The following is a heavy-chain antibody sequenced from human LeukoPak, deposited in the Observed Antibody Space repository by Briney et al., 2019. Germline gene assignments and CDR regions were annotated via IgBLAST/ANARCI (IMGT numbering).Heavy chain of an antibody. CDR3: ARGAVVVTAIRQQYNWFDP. J-gene: IGHJ5*02. V-gene: IGHV3-33*01. CDR2: IWYDGSNK. CDR1: GFTFSSYG. Sequence: PGRSLRLSCAASGFTFSSYGMHWVRRAPGKGLEWVAVIWYDGSNKYYADSVKGRFTISRDNSKNTLYLQMNSLRAEDTAVYYCARGAVVVTAIRQQYNWFDPWGQGTLVTVSS. D-gene: IGHD2-21*02.